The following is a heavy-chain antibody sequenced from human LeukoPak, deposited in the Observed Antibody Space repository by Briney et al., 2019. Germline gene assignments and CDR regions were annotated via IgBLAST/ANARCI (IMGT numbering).Heavy chain of an antibody. D-gene: IGHD3-10*01. CDR1: GYFISGGYY. CDR3: ARGYYYGPDNAGEFDF. Sequence: SETLSLTCTVPGYFISGGYYGDWIRQPPGKGLEWIKNIYHRGTTSYNPSRRGRITISVDTYKNQFSLRLTPVTAADTAVYYCARGYYYGPDNAGEFDFWGEGILVTVSS. V-gene: IGHV4-38-2*02. J-gene: IGHJ4*02. CDR2: IYHRGTT.